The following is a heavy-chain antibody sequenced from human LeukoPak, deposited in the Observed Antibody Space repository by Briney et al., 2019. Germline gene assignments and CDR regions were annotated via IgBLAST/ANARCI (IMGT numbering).Heavy chain of an antibody. CDR1: GFTFSSYA. CDR3: AKEEGGTYYDFWSGYYIFDY. V-gene: IGHV3-23*01. CDR2: ISGSGGST. Sequence: GGSLRLSCAASGFTFSSYAMSWVRQAPGKGLEWVSAISGSGGSTYYADSVKGRFTISRDSSKNTLYLQMNSLRAEDTAVYYCAKEEGGTYYDFWSGYYIFDYWGQGTLVTVSS. J-gene: IGHJ4*02. D-gene: IGHD3-3*01.